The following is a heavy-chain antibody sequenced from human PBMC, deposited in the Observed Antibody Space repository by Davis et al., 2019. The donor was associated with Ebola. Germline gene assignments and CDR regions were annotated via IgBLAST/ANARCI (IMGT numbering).Heavy chain of an antibody. J-gene: IGHJ4*02. CDR1: GDSMNNKY. CDR2: VYYSGNT. CDR3: ARHETYFDS. Sequence: SETLSLTCTVSGDSMNNKYWNWIRQPPGKGLEWIGYVYYSGNTDYNPSLKSRVTISVDTSKNQFSLKLSSVTAADTAVYYCARHETYFDSWGQGTLVTVSS. V-gene: IGHV4-59*08.